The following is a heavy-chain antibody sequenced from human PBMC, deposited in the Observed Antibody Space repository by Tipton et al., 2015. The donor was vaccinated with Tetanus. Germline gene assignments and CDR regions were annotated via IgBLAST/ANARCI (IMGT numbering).Heavy chain of an antibody. J-gene: IGHJ4*02. CDR1: GDSISSSSYY. CDR2: FYYSGST. Sequence: TLSLTCTVSGDSISSSSYYWGWIRQPPGKGLEWIGSFYYSGSTYYNPSLESRVTISVDTSKNQFPLKLRPVTAADTAVYYCARHVRGYSGYDFDYWGQGTLVTVSP. V-gene: IGHV4-39*01. D-gene: IGHD5-12*01. CDR3: ARHVRGYSGYDFDY.